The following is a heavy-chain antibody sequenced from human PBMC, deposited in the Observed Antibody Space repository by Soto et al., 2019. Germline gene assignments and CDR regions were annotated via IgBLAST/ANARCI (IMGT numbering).Heavy chain of an antibody. CDR1: GFTFSNYA. CDR2: ITGSGGST. J-gene: IGHJ6*02. V-gene: IGHV3-23*01. CDR3: TTQTNQQYYYYYGMDV. Sequence: PGGSLRLSCAASGFTFSNYAMNWVRQAPGKGLEWVSVITGSGGSTYYADSVKGRFTISRDNSKNTLYLQMNSLKTEDTAVYYCTTQTNQQYYYYYGMDVWGQGTTVTVSS.